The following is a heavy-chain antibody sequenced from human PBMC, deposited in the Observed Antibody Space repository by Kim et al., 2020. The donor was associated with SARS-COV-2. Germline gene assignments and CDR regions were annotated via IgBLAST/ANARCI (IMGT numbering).Heavy chain of an antibody. D-gene: IGHD1-20*01. CDR3: ARERGIKAFDI. Sequence: TDYNPSLKSRVTISVDTSKNRFSLKLGSVTAGDTAVYYCARERGIKAFDIWGQGTMVTVSS. J-gene: IGHJ3*02. CDR2: T. V-gene: IGHV4-59*01.